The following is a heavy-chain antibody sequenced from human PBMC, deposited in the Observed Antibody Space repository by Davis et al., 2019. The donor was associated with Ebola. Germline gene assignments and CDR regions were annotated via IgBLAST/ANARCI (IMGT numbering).Heavy chain of an antibody. CDR2: ISYDGSNK. CDR1: GFTFSSYG. CDR3: AKQTRMSSSWYAHDSFDM. J-gene: IGHJ3*02. D-gene: IGHD6-13*01. Sequence: GESLKISCAASGFTFSSYGMHWVRQAPGKGLEWVAVISYDGSNKYYADSVKGRFTISRDNAKTSLYLQMSSLRVEDTAVYYCAKQTRMSSSWYAHDSFDMWGQGTMLTVSS. V-gene: IGHV3-30*18.